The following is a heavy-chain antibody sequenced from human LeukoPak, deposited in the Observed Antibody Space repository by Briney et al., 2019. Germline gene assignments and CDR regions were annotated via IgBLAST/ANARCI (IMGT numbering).Heavy chain of an antibody. V-gene: IGHV3-23*01. CDR1: GFTFSNHA. J-gene: IGHJ4*02. D-gene: IGHD2-2*01. Sequence: GGSLRLSCTASGFTFSNHAMSWVRQAPGKGLEWVSALSGSGGSTYYADSVKGRFTIFRDNSKNTLYLQMDSLRAEDTAKYYCAKVASLCTSTSCVRGGFDYWGQGTLVTVAS. CDR2: LSGSGGST. CDR3: AKVASLCTSTSCVRGGFDY.